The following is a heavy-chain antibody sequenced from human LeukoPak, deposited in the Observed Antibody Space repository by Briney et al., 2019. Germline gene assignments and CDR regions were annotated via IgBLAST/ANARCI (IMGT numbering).Heavy chain of an antibody. V-gene: IGHV3-23*01. CDR3: AKGGREYSSGWFYRYYFDY. Sequence: GGSLRPSCVASGFTFSNYAMSWVRQAPGKGLEWVSGISGSGGSTSYADSVKGRFTTSRDNSKNTLYLQMNSLRAEDTAVYYCAKGGREYSSGWFYRYYFDYWGQGTLVTVSS. D-gene: IGHD6-19*01. CDR1: GFTFSNYA. CDR2: ISGSGGST. J-gene: IGHJ4*02.